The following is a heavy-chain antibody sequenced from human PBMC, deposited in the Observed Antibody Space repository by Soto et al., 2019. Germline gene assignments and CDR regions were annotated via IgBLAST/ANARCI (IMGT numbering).Heavy chain of an antibody. CDR1: GYTFTGYY. V-gene: IGHV1-2*02. CDR3: ARERAVAGNDAFDI. Sequence: ASVKVSCKASGYTFTGYYMHWVRQAPGQGLEWMGWINPNSGGTNHAQKFQGRVTMTRDTSISTAYMELSRLRSDDTAVYYCARERAVAGNDAFDIWGQGTMVTVSS. J-gene: IGHJ3*02. CDR2: INPNSGGT. D-gene: IGHD6-19*01.